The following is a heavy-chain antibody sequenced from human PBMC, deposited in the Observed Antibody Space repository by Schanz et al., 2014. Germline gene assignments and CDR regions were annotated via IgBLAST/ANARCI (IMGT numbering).Heavy chain of an antibody. J-gene: IGHJ6*02. CDR1: GGSISSSSYY. V-gene: IGHV4-39*01. D-gene: IGHD3-10*01. Sequence: QLQLQESGPGLVKPSETLSLTCTVSGGSISSSSYYWGWIRQTSGKGLEWIGSIYYRGNTYYNPSLKSRVPIPVDTSKNHFSLRLPSVTAADTALYYCATAKRYHYALGTYRGNYYATDVWGQGTAVAVSS. CDR2: IYYRGNT. CDR3: ATAKRYHYALGTYRGNYYATDV.